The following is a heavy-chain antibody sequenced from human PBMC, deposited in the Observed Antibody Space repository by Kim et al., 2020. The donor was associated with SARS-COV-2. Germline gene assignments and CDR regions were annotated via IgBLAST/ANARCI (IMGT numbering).Heavy chain of an antibody. D-gene: IGHD3-16*01. J-gene: IGHJ4*02. CDR1: GFTFSSYG. V-gene: IGHV3-33*01. CDR3: ARAGRAGGVDY. CDR2: IWCDGSNK. Sequence: GGSLRLSCAASGFTFSSYGMHWVRQAPGKGLEWVAVIWCDGSNKYYADSVKGRFTISRDNSKNTLYLHMNSLRAEDTAVYYCARAGRAGGVDYWGQGNLVTVAS.